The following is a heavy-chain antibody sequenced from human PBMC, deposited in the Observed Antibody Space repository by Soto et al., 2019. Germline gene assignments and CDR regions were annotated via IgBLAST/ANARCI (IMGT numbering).Heavy chain of an antibody. V-gene: IGHV4-34*01. CDR2: INHSGST. D-gene: IGHD3-22*01. CDR3: AQKEIYYDSRGYRAEYFQN. Sequence: SETLSLTCAVYGGSFSGYYWSWIRRPPGKGLEWIGEINHSGSTNYNPSLKSRVTISVDTSKNQFSLKLSSVTAADTAVYYCAQKEIYYDSRGYRAEYFQNWGQGTLVTVSS. J-gene: IGHJ1*01. CDR1: GGSFSGYY.